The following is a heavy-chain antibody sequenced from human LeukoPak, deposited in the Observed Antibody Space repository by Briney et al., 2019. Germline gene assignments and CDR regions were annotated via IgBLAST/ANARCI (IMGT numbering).Heavy chain of an antibody. D-gene: IGHD5-18*01. J-gene: IGHJ4*02. V-gene: IGHV3-23*01. Sequence: GGSLRLSCAASGFTFSSYAMSWVRQAPGKGLEWVSGLGGGGITKYYADSVKGRFTISRDNSKNTLYLQMNSLRAEDTAVYYCAKELQLWSSFFDYWGQGTLVTVSS. CDR1: GFTFSSYA. CDR2: LGGGGITK. CDR3: AKELQLWSSFFDY.